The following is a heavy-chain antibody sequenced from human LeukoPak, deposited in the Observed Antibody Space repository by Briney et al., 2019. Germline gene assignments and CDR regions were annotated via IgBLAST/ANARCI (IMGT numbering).Heavy chain of an antibody. D-gene: IGHD6-6*01. Sequence: ASVKVSCKASGYTFNDYYIHWVRQPPGQGLEWMGWVNPNTGTTNYAQKFQGRVTLTRDTSISTAYMELSSLTSDDTAVYYCARQSYGSSYYFDYWGQGTLVTVSS. CDR3: ARQSYGSSYYFDY. CDR2: VNPNTGTT. CDR1: GYTFNDYY. V-gene: IGHV1-2*02. J-gene: IGHJ4*02.